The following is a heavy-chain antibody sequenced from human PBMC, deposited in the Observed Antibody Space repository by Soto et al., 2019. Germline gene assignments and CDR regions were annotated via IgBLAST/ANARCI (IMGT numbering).Heavy chain of an antibody. CDR3: ATDLNHYGDYVFAY. J-gene: IGHJ4*02. V-gene: IGHV1-24*01. Sequence: ASVKVSCKVSGYTLTELSMHWVRQAPGKGLEWMGGFDPEDGETIYAQKFQGRVTMTEDTSTDTAYMELSSLRSEDTAVYYCATDLNHYGDYVFAYWGQGTLVTVSS. CDR1: GYTLTELS. CDR2: FDPEDGET. D-gene: IGHD4-17*01.